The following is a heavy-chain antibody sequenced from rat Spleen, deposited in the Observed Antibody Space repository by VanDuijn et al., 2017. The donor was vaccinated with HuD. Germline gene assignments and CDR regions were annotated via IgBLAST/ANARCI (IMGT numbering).Heavy chain of an antibody. V-gene: IGHV5-31*01. J-gene: IGHJ3*01. CDR2: ISNTGGSI. Sequence: EVQLVESGGGLVQPGRSLRLSCAASGFTFNNFWMTWIRQAPGKGLEWVASISNTGGSIYYPDSVKGRFTISRDNTKSSLYLLMNSLKSEDTATYYCARHGYYGYNYVGWYFDFWGQGTLVTVSS. CDR3: ARHGYYGYNYVGWYFDF. D-gene: IGHD1-9*01. CDR1: GFTFNNFW.